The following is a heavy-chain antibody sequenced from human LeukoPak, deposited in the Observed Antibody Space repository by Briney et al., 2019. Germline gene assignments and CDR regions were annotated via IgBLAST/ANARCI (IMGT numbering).Heavy chain of an antibody. Sequence: GESLKISCKGSGYSFTSYWIGWVRQMPGKGLEWMGIIYPGDSDTRYSPSFQGQVTISADKSISTAYLQWSSLKASDTAMYYCARVSGRVLIKPYFDYWGQGTLVTVSS. CDR1: GYSFTSYW. V-gene: IGHV5-51*01. CDR2: IYPGDSDT. D-gene: IGHD3-10*01. CDR3: ARVSGRVLIKPYFDY. J-gene: IGHJ4*02.